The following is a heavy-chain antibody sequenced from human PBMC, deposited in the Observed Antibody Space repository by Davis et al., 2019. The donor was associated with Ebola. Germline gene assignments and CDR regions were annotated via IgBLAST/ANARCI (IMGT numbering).Heavy chain of an antibody. CDR2: INSDGSST. Sequence: HTGGSLRLSCPASGFTFSSYWMHWVRQAPGKGLVWVSRINSDGSSTSYADSVKGRFTISRDNAKNTLYLQMNSLRAEDTAVYYCAREVGYCSSTSCYDWFDPWGQGTLVTVSS. CDR3: AREVGYCSSTSCYDWFDP. J-gene: IGHJ5*02. CDR1: GFTFSSYW. V-gene: IGHV3-74*01. D-gene: IGHD2-2*01.